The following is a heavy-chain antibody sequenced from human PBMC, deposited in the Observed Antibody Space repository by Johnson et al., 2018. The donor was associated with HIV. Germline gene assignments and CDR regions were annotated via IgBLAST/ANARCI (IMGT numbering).Heavy chain of an antibody. CDR3: AKDVGDGYNRWGAFDF. CDR1: GFTFSAYW. D-gene: IGHD5-24*01. CDR2: IIRDATTA. Sequence: VQLVESGGGVVQPGRSLRLSCAASGFTFSAYWMHWVRQAPGQGLVWVSRIIRDATTAIYADSVKGRFTISRDNSKNTLYLQMSSLRDEDAAVYYCAKDVGDGYNRWGAFDFWGQGTMVTVSS. V-gene: IGHV3-74*01. J-gene: IGHJ3*01.